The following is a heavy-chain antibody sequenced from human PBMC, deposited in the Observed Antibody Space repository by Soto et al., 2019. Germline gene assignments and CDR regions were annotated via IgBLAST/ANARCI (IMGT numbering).Heavy chain of an antibody. J-gene: IGHJ6*02. CDR1: GFTFTHSA. CDR3: AANPRVSSGWYGATTTYYYAMDV. Sequence: QMQLVQSGPEVKKAGTSVKVSCKASGFTFTHSAVQWVRQARGQRLEWIGWIVVNSGNTDLAQKFQDRVTITRDKSTNTAYVELSGVRSEDTALYYCAANPRVSSGWYGATTTYYYAMDVWGPGTTVTVSS. CDR2: IVVNSGNT. V-gene: IGHV1-58*01. D-gene: IGHD6-19*01.